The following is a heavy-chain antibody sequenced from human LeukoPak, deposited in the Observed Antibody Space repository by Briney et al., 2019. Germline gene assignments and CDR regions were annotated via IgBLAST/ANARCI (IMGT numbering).Heavy chain of an antibody. CDR2: ISSSSSYI. V-gene: IGHV3-21*01. CDR3: ARDQDNLSSGRNFDY. J-gene: IGHJ4*02. Sequence: PGGSLRLSCAASGFTFSSYSMNWVRQAPGKGLEWVSSISSSSSYIYYADLVKGRFTISRDNAKNSLYLQMNSLRAEDTAVYYCARDQDNLSSGRNFDYWGQGTLVTVSS. D-gene: IGHD6-19*01. CDR1: GFTFSSYS.